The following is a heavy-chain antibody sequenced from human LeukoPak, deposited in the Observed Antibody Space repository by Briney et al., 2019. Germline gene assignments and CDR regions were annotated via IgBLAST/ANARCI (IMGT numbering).Heavy chain of an antibody. CDR3: ARAHLYYDTSGWVPYYFDS. V-gene: IGHV4-30-4*01. D-gene: IGHD3-22*01. CDR1: GGSISSNDHY. CDR2: IYFSGTT. J-gene: IGHJ4*02. Sequence: SGTLSLTCTVSGGSISSNDHYWSWIRRPPGKGLEWIGYIYFSGTTYYNPSLKSRVTISVDTSKNQFSLKLTSVTAADTAVYYCARAHLYYDTSGWVPYYFDSWGQGTLVTVSS.